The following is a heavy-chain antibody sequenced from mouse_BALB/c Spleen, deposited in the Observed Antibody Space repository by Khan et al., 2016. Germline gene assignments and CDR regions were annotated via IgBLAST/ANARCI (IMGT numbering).Heavy chain of an antibody. V-gene: IGHV2-4-1*01. Sequence: QMQLQQSGPGLVQPSQSLSITCTVSGFSLTHYGVHWVRQSPGKGLEWLGVVWSGGSTDYNAAFISRLSISKDNSKSQVFFKINSLQADDTAIYYCAKNGGYDVYFGVWGAGTTVTVSS. D-gene: IGHD2-14*01. CDR2: VWSGGST. CDR3: AKNGGYDVYFGV. J-gene: IGHJ1*01. CDR1: GFSLTHYG.